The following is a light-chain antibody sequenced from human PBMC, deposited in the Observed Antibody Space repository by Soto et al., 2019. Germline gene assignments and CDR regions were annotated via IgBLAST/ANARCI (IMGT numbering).Light chain of an antibody. Sequence: AAVSLSGEERGTLSCRASQSVSSSYLAWYQQKPGQAPRLLIYGASSRATGIPDRFSGSGSGTDFTLAISRREPEDFVVYYSKDSGSLPWTFGQGTKVDIK. J-gene: IGKJ1*01. CDR3: KDSGSLPWT. CDR2: GAS. V-gene: IGKV3-20*01. CDR1: QSVSSSY.